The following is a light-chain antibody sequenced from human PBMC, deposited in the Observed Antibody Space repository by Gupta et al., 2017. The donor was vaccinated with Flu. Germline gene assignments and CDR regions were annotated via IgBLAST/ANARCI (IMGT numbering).Light chain of an antibody. CDR1: QSVNNNL. V-gene: IGKV3-20*01. J-gene: IGKJ2*01. CDR3: QQYGISVYT. Sequence: EIVLTQSPGTLSLSPGERATLSCRASQSVNNNLLTWYQQKPGQAPRLLIYGASSRATGIPDRFSGSGSGTDFTLTIRRLEPEDFAVYYCQQYGISVYTFSQGTKLEIK. CDR2: GAS.